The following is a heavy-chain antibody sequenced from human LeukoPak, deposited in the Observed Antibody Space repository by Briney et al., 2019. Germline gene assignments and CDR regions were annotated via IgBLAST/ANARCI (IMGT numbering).Heavy chain of an antibody. CDR1: GGTFSSYA. CDR2: IIPIFGTA. D-gene: IGHD3-22*01. J-gene: IGHJ3*02. CDR3: ARAPYYYDSSGYYYGAFDI. Sequence: ASVKVSCMASGGTFSSYAISWVRQAPGQGLEWMGGIIPIFGTANYAQKFQGRVTITADKSTSTAYMELSSLRSEDTAVYYCARAPYYYDSSGYYYGAFDIWGQGTMVTVSS. V-gene: IGHV1-69*06.